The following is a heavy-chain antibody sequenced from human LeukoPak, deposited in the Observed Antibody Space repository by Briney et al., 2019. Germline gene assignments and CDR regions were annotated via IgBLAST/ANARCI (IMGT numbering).Heavy chain of an antibody. D-gene: IGHD6-19*01. V-gene: IGHV3-30*01. CDR1: GFTFSSYA. Sequence: GSSLRLSCAASGFTFSSYAMHWVRQAPGKGLEWVAITSYDGSNKKYVDSVKARFTVSRDNSKNTLYLQMHSLITEDTAVYFCAREGSSSSFDYWGQGTLVTVSS. CDR2: TSYDGSNK. CDR3: AREGSSSSFDY. J-gene: IGHJ4*02.